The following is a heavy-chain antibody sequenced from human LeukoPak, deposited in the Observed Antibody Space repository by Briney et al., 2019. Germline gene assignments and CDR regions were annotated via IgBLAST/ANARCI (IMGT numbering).Heavy chain of an antibody. V-gene: IGHV4-4*02. J-gene: IGHJ6*03. CDR2: IYHSGST. Sequence: SETLSLTCGVSGGSISSSYWWSWVRQPPGKGLEWIGEIYHSGSTNYNPSLKSRVTISVDTSKNQFSLKLSSVTAADTAVYYCAREDYYDYYMDVWGKGTTVTISS. CDR1: GGSISSSYW. CDR3: AREDYYDYYMDV.